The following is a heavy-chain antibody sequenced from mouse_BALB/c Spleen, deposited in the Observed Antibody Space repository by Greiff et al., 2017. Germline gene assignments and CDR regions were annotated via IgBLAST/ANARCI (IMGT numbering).Heavy chain of an antibody. Sequence: VQLQQSGAELVKPGASVKLSCTASGFNIKDTYMHWVKQRPEQGLEWIGRIDPANGNTKYDPKFQGKATITADTSSNTAYLQLSSLTSEDTAVYYCARLPPITTVVSAMDYWGQGTSVTVSS. CDR3: ARLPPITTVVSAMDY. V-gene: IGHV14-3*02. CDR1: GFNIKDTY. CDR2: IDPANGNT. D-gene: IGHD1-1*01. J-gene: IGHJ4*01.